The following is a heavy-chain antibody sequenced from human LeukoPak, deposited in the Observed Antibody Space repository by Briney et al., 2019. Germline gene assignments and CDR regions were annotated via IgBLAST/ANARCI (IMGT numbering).Heavy chain of an antibody. Sequence: SETLSLTCTVSGGSISSYYWSWIRQPPGKGLEWIGYIYTSGSTNYNPSLKSRVTISVDTSKNQFSLKLSSVTAADTAVYYCARRVVDVEVPAAIGSYWFDPWGQGTLVTVSS. D-gene: IGHD2-2*01. J-gene: IGHJ5*02. CDR2: IYTSGST. CDR3: ARRVVDVEVPAAIGSYWFDP. CDR1: GGSISSYY. V-gene: IGHV4-4*09.